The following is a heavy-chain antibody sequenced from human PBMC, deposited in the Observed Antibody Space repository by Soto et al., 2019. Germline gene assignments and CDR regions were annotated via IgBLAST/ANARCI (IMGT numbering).Heavy chain of an antibody. CDR1: GFSVRTNY. J-gene: IGHJ5*02. Sequence: GGALRLSCAASGFSVRTNYMSWVRQSPGKGLEWVSVFESGGSIYYADSVKGRFIISQDTSERQFSLNLRLVTAADTAVYYCARLRIATNNYKWFDPWGQGTLVTVSS. CDR3: ARLRIATNNYKWFDP. V-gene: IGHV3-53*01. D-gene: IGHD2-21*01. CDR2: FESGGSI.